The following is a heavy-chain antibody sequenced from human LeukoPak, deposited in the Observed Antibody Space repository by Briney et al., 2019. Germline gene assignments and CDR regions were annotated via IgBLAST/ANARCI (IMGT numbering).Heavy chain of an antibody. CDR2: VYPKNGGT. V-gene: IGHV1-2*02. Sequence: ASVKVSCKASGYTFTLYNIRWIRQAPGQGLEWMGYVYPKNGGTKYARKFQDRVTMTRDTPISTAYMELRNLRPDDTAVYYCAKFEGQGATILDWGQGTLVTVSS. CDR3: AKFEGQGATILD. CDR1: GYTFTLYN. D-gene: IGHD5-24*01. J-gene: IGHJ1*01.